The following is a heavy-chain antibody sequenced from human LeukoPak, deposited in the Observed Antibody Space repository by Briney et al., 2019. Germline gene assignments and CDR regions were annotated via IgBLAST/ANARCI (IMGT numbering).Heavy chain of an antibody. CDR3: ARRRITIFRLVIIGPEDYFDY. CDR2: INHSGST. CDR1: GGSFSGYY. Sequence: PSETLSLTCAVYGGSFSGYYWSWIRQPPGKGLEWIGEINHSGSTNYNPSLKSRVTISVDTSKNQFSLKLSSVTAADTAVYYCARRRITIFRLVIIGPEDYFDYWGQGTLVTVSS. J-gene: IGHJ4*02. D-gene: IGHD3-9*01. V-gene: IGHV4-34*01.